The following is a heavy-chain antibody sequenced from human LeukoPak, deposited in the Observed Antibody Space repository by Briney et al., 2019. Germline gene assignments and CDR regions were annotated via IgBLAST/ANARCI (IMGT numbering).Heavy chain of an antibody. J-gene: IGHJ4*02. CDR1: GFTFSSFW. D-gene: IGHD3-3*01. V-gene: IGHV3-7*03. CDR2: IKKDGSQK. Sequence: GGSLRLSCAASGFTFSSFWMSWVRQAPGKGLEWVANIKKDGSQKYYVDSVEGRFTISRDNAKNSLYLQMDSLRVDDTAVYYCTRVFGGYDVSDYWGQGTLVTVSS. CDR3: TRVFGGYDVSDY.